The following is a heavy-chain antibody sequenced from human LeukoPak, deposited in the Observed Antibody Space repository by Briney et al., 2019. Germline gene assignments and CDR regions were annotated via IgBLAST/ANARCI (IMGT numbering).Heavy chain of an antibody. CDR2: ISGGGTST. CDR3: ARRGYHDYSGFDY. V-gene: IGHV3-23*01. D-gene: IGHD1-26*01. CDR1: GFTFSSFA. Sequence: GGSLRLSCAASGFTFSSFAMSWVRQAPGKGLEWVSAISGGGTSTYYADSVKGRFTVSRDNSKNSLYLQMKRLRAEDTALYYCARRGYHDYSGFDYWGQGTLVTVSS. J-gene: IGHJ4*02.